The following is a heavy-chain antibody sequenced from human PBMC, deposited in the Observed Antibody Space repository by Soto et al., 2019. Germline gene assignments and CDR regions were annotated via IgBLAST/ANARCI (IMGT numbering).Heavy chain of an antibody. V-gene: IGHV1-69*02. CDR2: IIPILGIA. Sequence: ASVKVSCKASGGTFSSYTISWVRQAPGQGLEWMGRIIPILGIANYAQKFQGRVTITADKSTSTAYMELSSLRSEDTAVYHCARVGDCSGGSCYFNWFDPWGQGTLVTVSS. J-gene: IGHJ5*02. CDR1: GGTFSSYT. D-gene: IGHD2-15*01. CDR3: ARVGDCSGGSCYFNWFDP.